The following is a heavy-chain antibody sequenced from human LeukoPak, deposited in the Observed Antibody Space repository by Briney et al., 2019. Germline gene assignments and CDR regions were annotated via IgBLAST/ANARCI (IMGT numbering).Heavy chain of an antibody. CDR2: ISAYNGNT. V-gene: IGHV1-18*01. J-gene: IGHJ4*02. D-gene: IGHD3-22*01. CDR1: GYTFTSYG. Sequence: ASVKVSCKASGYTFTSYGISWVRQAPGQGLEWMGWISAYNGNTNYAQKLQGRVTMTTDTSTSTAYMELRGLRSDDTAVYYCARDYYDSSGYFNSDYWGQGTLVTVSS. CDR3: ARDYYDSSGYFNSDY.